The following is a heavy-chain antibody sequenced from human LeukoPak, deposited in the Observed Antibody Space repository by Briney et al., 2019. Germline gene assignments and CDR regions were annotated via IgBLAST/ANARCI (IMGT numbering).Heavy chain of an antibody. CDR1: GYTFTSYG. J-gene: IGHJ3*02. V-gene: IGHV1-18*01. D-gene: IGHD3-9*01. Sequence: GASVKVSCKASGYTFTSYGISWVRQAPGQGLEWMGWISAYNGNTNYAQKLQGRVTMTTDTSTSTAYMELRSLRSDDTAVYYCARGLRYFDWLFSHDAFDIWGQGTMVTVSS. CDR2: ISAYNGNT. CDR3: ARGLRYFDWLFSHDAFDI.